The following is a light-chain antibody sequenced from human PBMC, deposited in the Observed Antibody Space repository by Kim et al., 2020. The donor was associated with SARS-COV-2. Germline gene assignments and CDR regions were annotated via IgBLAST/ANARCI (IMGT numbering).Light chain of an antibody. CDR1: KLGDKY. J-gene: IGLJ3*02. V-gene: IGLV3-1*01. Sequence: PGQTASITCAGDKLGDKYVCWYQQRPGQSPVRVIYEDSRRPSGIPERFRGSNSGNTATLTISGTQAMDEADYYCQAWDSSTGVFGGGTQLTIL. CDR2: EDS. CDR3: QAWDSSTGV.